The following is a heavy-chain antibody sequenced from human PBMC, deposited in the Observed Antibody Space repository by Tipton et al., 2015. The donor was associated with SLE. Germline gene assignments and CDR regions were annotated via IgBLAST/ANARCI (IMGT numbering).Heavy chain of an antibody. V-gene: IGHV3-23*01. CDR2: ISGSGGST. J-gene: IGHJ3*02. CDR3: AREGSSCPGAFDI. CDR1: GFTFSSYA. Sequence: SLRLSCAASGFTFSSYAMSWVRQAPGKGLEWVSAISGSGGSTYYADSVKGRFTISRDNAKNSLYLQMNSLRAEDTAVYYCAREGSSCPGAFDIWGQGTMVTVSS. D-gene: IGHD6-13*01.